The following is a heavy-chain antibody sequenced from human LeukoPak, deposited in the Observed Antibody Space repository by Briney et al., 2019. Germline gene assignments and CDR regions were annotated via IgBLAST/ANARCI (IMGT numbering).Heavy chain of an antibody. CDR2: IYYSGST. CDR3: ARGDWVVAATLRRYYYYMDV. D-gene: IGHD2-15*01. Sequence: SETLSLTCTVSGGSISGSSYYWGWIRQPPGKGLEWIGSIYYSGSTYYNPSLKSRVTISVDTSKNQFSLKLSSVTAADTAVYYCARGDWVVAATLRRYYYYMDVWGKGTTVTVSS. V-gene: IGHV4-39*01. J-gene: IGHJ6*03. CDR1: GGSISGSSYY.